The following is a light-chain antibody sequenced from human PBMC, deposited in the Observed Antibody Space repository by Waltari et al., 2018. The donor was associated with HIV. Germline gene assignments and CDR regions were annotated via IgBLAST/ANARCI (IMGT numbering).Light chain of an antibody. CDR1: QSIDRRS. V-gene: IGKV3-20*01. J-gene: IGKJ1*01. CDR3: QQYGTSPRT. Sequence: EIVLTQSPGTLSLSPGEGGTLSCRASQSIDRRSLAWYQPRPGQAPRLLISCASNRATGIPDRFSCSGSGTSFTLTISRLEPEDFAVYFCQQYGTSPRTFGQGTRVEIK. CDR2: CAS.